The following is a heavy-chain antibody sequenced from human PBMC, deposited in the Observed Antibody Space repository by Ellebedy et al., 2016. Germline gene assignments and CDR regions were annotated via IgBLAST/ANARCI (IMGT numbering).Heavy chain of an antibody. CDR3: ARVHGMVRGVPLRY. Sequence: ASVKVSXKASGYTFTSYDINWVRQATGQGLEWMGWMNPNSGNTGYAQKFQGRVTMTRNTSISTAYMELSSLRSEDTAVYYCARVHGMVRGVPLRYWGQGTLVTVSS. J-gene: IGHJ4*02. V-gene: IGHV1-8*01. CDR2: MNPNSGNT. CDR1: GYTFTSYD. D-gene: IGHD3-10*01.